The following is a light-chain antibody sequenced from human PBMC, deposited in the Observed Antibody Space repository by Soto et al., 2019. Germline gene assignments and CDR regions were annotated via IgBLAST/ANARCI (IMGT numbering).Light chain of an antibody. Sequence: EIRMTQSPATLSVYPEERATLSCRASQSVSSNLAWYQQKPGQAPRLLIYGASTRATGIPARFSGSGSGTEFTLTISSLQSEDFAVYYCQQYNNWPPITFGQGTRLEIK. V-gene: IGKV3-15*01. CDR3: QQYNNWPPIT. CDR1: QSVSSN. J-gene: IGKJ5*01. CDR2: GAS.